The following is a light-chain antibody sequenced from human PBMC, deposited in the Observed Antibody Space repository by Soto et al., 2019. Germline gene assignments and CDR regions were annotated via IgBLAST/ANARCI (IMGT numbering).Light chain of an antibody. CDR3: SSYTSSSTPYV. V-gene: IGLV2-14*01. Sequence: QSVLTQPASVSGSPGQSITISCTGTSIDVSGYNYVSWYQQHPGKAPKLMIYEVSNRPSGVSNRFSGSKSGNTASLTISGLQAEDEADYYCSSYTSSSTPYVFGTGTKLTVL. J-gene: IGLJ1*01. CDR2: EVS. CDR1: SIDVSGYNY.